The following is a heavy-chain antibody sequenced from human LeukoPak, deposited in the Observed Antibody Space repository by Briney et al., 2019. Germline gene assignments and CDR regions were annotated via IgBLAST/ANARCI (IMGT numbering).Heavy chain of an antibody. CDR2: IYSGGST. CDR1: GFTVSSNY. V-gene: IGHV3-53*01. D-gene: IGHD4-17*01. J-gene: IGHJ5*02. Sequence: GGSLRLSCAASGFTVSSNYVSWVRQAPGKGLEWVSVIYSGGSTYYADSVKGRFTISRDNSKNTLYLQMNSLRAEDTAVYYCARGQGDYGGNWFDPWGQGTLVTVSS. CDR3: ARGQGDYGGNWFDP.